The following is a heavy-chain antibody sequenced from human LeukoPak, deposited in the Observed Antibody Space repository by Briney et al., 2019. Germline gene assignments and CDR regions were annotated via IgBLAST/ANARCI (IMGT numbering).Heavy chain of an antibody. CDR1: GFTFSSYW. Sequence: GGTLRLSCAASGFTFSSYWMSWVRQAPGRGLEWVANMNQDGSQKYYVDSVKDRFTISRDNAKNSLYLQMNSLRDEDTAVYYCASGSLARGGSDYWGQGTLVTVSS. V-gene: IGHV3-7*01. J-gene: IGHJ4*02. CDR2: MNQDGSQK. D-gene: IGHD2-2*03. CDR3: ASGSLARGGSDY.